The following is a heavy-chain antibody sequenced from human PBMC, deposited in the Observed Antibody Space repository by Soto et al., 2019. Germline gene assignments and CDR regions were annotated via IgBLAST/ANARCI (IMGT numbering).Heavy chain of an antibody. J-gene: IGHJ5*02. V-gene: IGHV1-3*01. D-gene: IGHD1-7*01. CDR1: GYPFTSHA. CDR2: INPANGNT. Sequence: QVQLVQSGAEVKKAGASVKISCQASGYPFTSHAIYWVRQAPGQRPEWMGWINPANGNTKYSPKFQGRVTITRDTSASTAYMELRTLTSEDTGLYSCAREGKPLSRELVGWFDPWGQGTLLTVSS. CDR3: AREGKPLSRELVGWFDP.